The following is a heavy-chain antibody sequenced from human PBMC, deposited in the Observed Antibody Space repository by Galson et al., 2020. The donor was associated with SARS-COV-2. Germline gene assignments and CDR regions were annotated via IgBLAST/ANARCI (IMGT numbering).Heavy chain of an antibody. CDR2: ILYDGSRK. V-gene: IGHV3-30*01. CDR3: ARDYLSYSGYDWSPDY. Sequence: GGSLRLSCVASGFNFGIYAMHWVRQAPGKGLEWVAVILYDGSRKYYADSVKGRFSISRDNSENTLFLDMNSLRSEDTAVYYCARDYLSYSGYDWSPDYWGQGTLVTVSS. D-gene: IGHD5-12*01. CDR1: GFNFGIYA. J-gene: IGHJ4*02.